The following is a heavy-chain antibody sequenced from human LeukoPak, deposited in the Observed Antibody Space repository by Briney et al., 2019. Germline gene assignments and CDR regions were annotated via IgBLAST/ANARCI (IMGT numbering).Heavy chain of an antibody. CDR3: ARPRNTDIITIFGVVIMPPFDY. CDR1: GGSISSSSYY. V-gene: IGHV4-39*01. D-gene: IGHD3-3*01. J-gene: IGHJ4*02. Sequence: PSETLSLTCTVSGGSISSSSYYWGWIRQPPGKGLEWIGCIYYSGSTYYNPSLKSRVTISVDTSKNQFSLKLSSVTAADTAVYYCARPRNTDIITIFGVVIMPPFDYWGQGTLVTVSS. CDR2: IYYSGST.